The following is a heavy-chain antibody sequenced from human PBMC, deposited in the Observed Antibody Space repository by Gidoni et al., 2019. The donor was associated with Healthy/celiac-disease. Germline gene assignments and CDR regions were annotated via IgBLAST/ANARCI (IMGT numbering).Heavy chain of an antibody. Sequence: EVQLLESGGGLVQPGGSLRLSCAASGFTFSSYAMSWVRQAPGKGLEWVSAISGSGGSTCYADSVKGRFTISRDNSKNTLYLQMNSLRAEDTAVYYCAKDVVQLERGRGLFDYWGQGTLVTVSS. V-gene: IGHV3-23*01. CDR3: AKDVVQLERGRGLFDY. CDR1: GFTFSSYA. CDR2: ISGSGGST. D-gene: IGHD1-1*01. J-gene: IGHJ4*02.